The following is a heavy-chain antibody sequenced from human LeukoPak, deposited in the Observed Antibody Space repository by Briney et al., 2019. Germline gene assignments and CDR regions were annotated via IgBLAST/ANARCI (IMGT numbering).Heavy chain of an antibody. CDR1: GGSISSSSYY. CDR2: IYYSGST. J-gene: IGHJ4*02. CDR3: ASFYGDYIDY. V-gene: IGHV4-39*01. D-gene: IGHD4-17*01. Sequence: PSETLSLTCTVSGGSISSSSYYWGWIRQPPGKGLEWIGSIYYSGSTYYNPSLKNRVTISVDTSKNQFSLTLSSVTAADTAVYYCASFYGDYIDYWGQGTLVTVSS.